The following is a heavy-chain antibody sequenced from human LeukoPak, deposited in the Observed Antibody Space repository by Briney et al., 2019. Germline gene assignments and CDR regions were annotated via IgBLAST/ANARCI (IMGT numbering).Heavy chain of an antibody. Sequence: SVKVSCKASGGTFSSYAISWVRQAPGQGLEWMGGIIPIFGTANYAQKFQGRVTITTDESTSTAYMELSSLRSEDTAVYYCASLSRGSSSWYGKYNWFDPRGQGTLVTVSS. J-gene: IGHJ5*02. CDR1: GGTFSSYA. V-gene: IGHV1-69*05. CDR2: IIPIFGTA. CDR3: ASLSRGSSSWYGKYNWFDP. D-gene: IGHD6-13*01.